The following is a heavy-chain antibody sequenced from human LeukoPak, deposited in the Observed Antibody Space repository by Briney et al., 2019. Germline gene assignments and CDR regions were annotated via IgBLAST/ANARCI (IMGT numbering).Heavy chain of an antibody. Sequence: PGGSLRLSCAASGFTFSNYNMNWVRQPPGKGLEWVSSISSSSSYMYYEDSVKGRFTISRDNAKNSLYLQMSILGAGDTAVYYCTRTCVSAICYSGRYGMDVWGQGTTVTVSS. CDR3: TRTCVSAICYSGRYGMDV. CDR1: GFTFSNYN. D-gene: IGHD2-2*02. J-gene: IGHJ6*02. CDR2: ISSSSSYM. V-gene: IGHV3-21*01.